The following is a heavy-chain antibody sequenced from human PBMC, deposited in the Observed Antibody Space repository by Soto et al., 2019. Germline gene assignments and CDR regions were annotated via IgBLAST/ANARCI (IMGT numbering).Heavy chain of an antibody. D-gene: IGHD2-2*01. Sequence: GASVKVSCKASGYTFTGYDMHWVRQAPGQGLEWMGWINPNSGGTNYAQKFQGWVTMTRDTSISTAYMELSRLRSDDTAVYYCASSYRIPPAPSAIHYSGPGPLVSVSS. CDR1: GYTFTGYD. J-gene: IGHJ4*02. V-gene: IGHV1-2*04. CDR2: INPNSGGT. CDR3: ASSYRIPPAPSAIHY.